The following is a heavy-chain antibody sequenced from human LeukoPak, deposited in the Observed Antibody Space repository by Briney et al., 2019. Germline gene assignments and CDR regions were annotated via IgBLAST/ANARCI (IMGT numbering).Heavy chain of an antibody. CDR2: ISVIGGTT. CDR3: VGSFTFGGVIHSGGFDY. V-gene: IGHV3-23*01. D-gene: IGHD3-16*02. CDR1: GFTFSSYV. J-gene: IGHJ4*02. Sequence: PGGSLRLSCVVSGFTFSSYVMSWVRQAPGKGLEWVSLISVIGGTTYYADSVKGRFTISRDNSKNTLYLQMSSLRAEDTAVYYCVGSFTFGGVIHSGGFDYWGQGTLVTVSS.